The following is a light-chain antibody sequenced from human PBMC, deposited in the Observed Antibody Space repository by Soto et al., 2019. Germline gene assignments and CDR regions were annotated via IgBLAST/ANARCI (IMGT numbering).Light chain of an antibody. V-gene: IGKV3D-15*01. Sequence: EIVMTQSPATLSVSPGERATLSCRASQSISSNLAWYQQTPGQAPRLLIFDASTRATGIPARFSGSGSGTEFALTISSLQSEDFAVYYCQQYDNWLGTFGQGTKVDIK. CDR2: DAS. J-gene: IGKJ1*01. CDR3: QQYDNWLGT. CDR1: QSISSN.